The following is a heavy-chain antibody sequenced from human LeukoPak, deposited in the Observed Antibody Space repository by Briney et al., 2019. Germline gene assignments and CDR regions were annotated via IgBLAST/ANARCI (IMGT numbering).Heavy chain of an antibody. D-gene: IGHD3-10*02. CDR3: AELGITMIGGV. Sequence: GGSLRLSCAASTFTFNTYTMNWVRQAPGKGLEWVSSISSSSSYIYYADSVKGRFTISRDNAKNSLYLQMNSLRAEDTAVYYCAELGITMIGGVWGKGTTVTISS. CDR1: TFTFNTYT. CDR2: ISSSSSYI. J-gene: IGHJ6*04. V-gene: IGHV3-21*01.